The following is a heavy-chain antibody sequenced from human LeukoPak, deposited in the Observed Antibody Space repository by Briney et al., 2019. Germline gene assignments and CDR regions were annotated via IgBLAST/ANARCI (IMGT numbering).Heavy chain of an antibody. CDR2: IYYSGST. Sequence: PSETLSLTCTVSGGSISSYYWSWIRQPPGKGLEWIGYIYYSGSTNYNPSLKSRVTISVDTSKNQFSLKLSSVTAADTAVYYCAREGGLGYSYGYGLDAFDCWGQGTMVTVSS. V-gene: IGHV4-59*01. D-gene: IGHD5-18*01. CDR3: AREGGLGYSYGYGLDAFDC. J-gene: IGHJ3*01. CDR1: GGSISSYY.